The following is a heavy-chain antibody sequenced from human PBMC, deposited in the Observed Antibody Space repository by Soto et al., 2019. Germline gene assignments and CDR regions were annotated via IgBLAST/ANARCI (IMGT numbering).Heavy chain of an antibody. CDR2: IIPIFGTA. V-gene: IGHV1-69*01. CDR3: ARASEGYCSGGSGYSEKYYYYGMDV. CDR1: GGTFSSYA. D-gene: IGHD2-15*01. Sequence: QVQLVQSGAEVKKPGSSVKVSCKASGGTFSSYAISWVRQAPGQGLEWMGGIIPIFGTANYAQKFQGRATITADESTSTAYMELSSLRSEDTAVYYCARASEGYCSGGSGYSEKYYYYGMDVWGQGTTVTVSS. J-gene: IGHJ6*02.